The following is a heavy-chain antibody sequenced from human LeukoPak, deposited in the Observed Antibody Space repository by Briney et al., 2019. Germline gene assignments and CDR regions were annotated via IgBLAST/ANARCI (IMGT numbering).Heavy chain of an antibody. Sequence: GGSLRLSCAASGFTFSDYYMSWIRQAPGKGLEWVSYISSSGSTIYYADSVKGRFTISRDNAKNSLYLQMNSLRAEDTAVYYCAKEVLDYYGSSGYYDHWGQGTLVTVSS. CDR1: GFTFSDYY. J-gene: IGHJ5*02. V-gene: IGHV3-11*01. CDR2: ISSSGSTI. D-gene: IGHD3-22*01. CDR3: AKEVLDYYGSSGYYDH.